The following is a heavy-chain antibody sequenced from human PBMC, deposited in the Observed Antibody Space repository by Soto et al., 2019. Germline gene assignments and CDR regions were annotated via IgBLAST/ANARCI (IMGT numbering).Heavy chain of an antibody. V-gene: IGHV3-48*02. D-gene: IGHD2-2*03. J-gene: IGHJ6*02. CDR1: GFILGRNS. CDR3: ARPHLDRPTFYGMDV. CDR2: ITSSSTTM. Sequence: EEQLVESGGGLVQAGGSPRLSCAASGFILGRNSMMWVRQAPGKGLEWVAYITSSSTTMNYADSVKGRFTISRDNANNALYLQMNSLRDEDTAVYYCARPHLDRPTFYGMDVWGQGTTVTVSS.